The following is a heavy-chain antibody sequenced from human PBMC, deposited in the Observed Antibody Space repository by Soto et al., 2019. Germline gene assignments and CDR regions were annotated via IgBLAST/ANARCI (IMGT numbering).Heavy chain of an antibody. V-gene: IGHV3-9*01. D-gene: IGHD2-2*01. CDR2: VGWNGGDI. Sequence: VQLVESVGGLVQPGGSLRLSCAVSGFTLDDYTMHWVRQAPGKGLEWVSGVGWNGGDIVYADSVKGRFTVSRDNTRNSLYLEVNSLTTEDTAIYFCAKERAVVVPVSTSYFHYYGLDVWGQGTTVTVS. CDR3: AKERAVVVPVSTSYFHYYGLDV. J-gene: IGHJ6*02. CDR1: GFTLDDYT.